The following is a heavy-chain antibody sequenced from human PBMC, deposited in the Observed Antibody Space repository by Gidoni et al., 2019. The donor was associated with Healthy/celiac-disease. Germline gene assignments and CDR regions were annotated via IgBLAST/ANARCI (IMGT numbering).Heavy chain of an antibody. J-gene: IGHJ5*02. CDR3: ARDPQTYFRIP. D-gene: IGHD3-9*01. CDR1: VFTFSSYW. Sequence: EVQLVESGGGLVQPGGSLRLSCAAAVFTFSSYWMHWVRQAPGKGLVWVSRINSDGSSTSYADSVKGRFTISRDNAKNTLYLQMNSLRAEDTAVYYCARDPQTYFRIPWGQGTLVTVSS. V-gene: IGHV3-74*01. CDR2: INSDGSST.